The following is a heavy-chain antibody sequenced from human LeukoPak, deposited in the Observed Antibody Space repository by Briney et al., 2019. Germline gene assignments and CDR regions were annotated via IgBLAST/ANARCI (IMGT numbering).Heavy chain of an antibody. D-gene: IGHD4-17*01. V-gene: IGHV4-30-2*01. CDR3: ARTKNYGAYDFDS. CDR1: GDSIMAGDYA. CDR2: IYHGGAT. J-gene: IGHJ5*01. Sequence: SQTLSLTCTVSGDSIMAGDYAWSWIRNPPGKGLEWIGYIYHGGATYYNASLKSRVTLSVDRSKNQFSLRLNSVTAADTAVYYCARTKNYGAYDFDSWGQGTLVTVSS.